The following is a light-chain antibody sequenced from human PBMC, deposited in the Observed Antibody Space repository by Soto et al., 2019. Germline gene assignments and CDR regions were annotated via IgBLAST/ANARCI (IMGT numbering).Light chain of an antibody. CDR3: QQYGSSPPIT. V-gene: IGKV3-20*01. J-gene: IGKJ5*01. CDR2: GAS. Sequence: EIVLTHSPGTLSFSPVERATLFCRAIQRVTSSSIAWHQQKPGQAPRLLIYGASSRATGIPDRFSASGSGTDFTLTISRLEPEDFAVYYCQQYGSSPPITFGQGTRLEIK. CDR1: QRVTSSS.